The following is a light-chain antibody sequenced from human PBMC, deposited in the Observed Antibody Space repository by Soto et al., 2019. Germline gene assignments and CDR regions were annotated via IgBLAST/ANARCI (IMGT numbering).Light chain of an antibody. CDR3: CSYTTTSTPFV. Sequence: QSVLTQPRSVSGSPGQSVTISCTGPSIDVGGSNYVSWYQPHPGKAPKLMIYDVSERPSGVPDRFSGSKSGNTASLTISGLQAEDEADYYCCSYTTTSTPFVFGTGTKVTVL. V-gene: IGLV2-11*01. CDR1: SIDVGGSNY. CDR2: DVS. J-gene: IGLJ1*01.